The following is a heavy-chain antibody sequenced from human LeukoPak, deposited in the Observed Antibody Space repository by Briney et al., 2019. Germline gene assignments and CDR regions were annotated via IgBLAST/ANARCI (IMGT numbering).Heavy chain of an antibody. CDR1: GFTFSDYY. J-gene: IGHJ4*02. D-gene: IGHD3-16*02. CDR2: ISSSGSTI. V-gene: IGHV3-11*01. Sequence: GGSLRLSCAASGFTFSDYYMSWIRQAPGKGLEWVSYISSSGSTIYYPDSVKGRFTISRDNAKNSLYLQMNSLRAEDTAVYYCARDPGDYVWGSYRYKRPYYFDYWGQGTLVTVSS. CDR3: ARDPGDYVWGSYRYKRPYYFDY.